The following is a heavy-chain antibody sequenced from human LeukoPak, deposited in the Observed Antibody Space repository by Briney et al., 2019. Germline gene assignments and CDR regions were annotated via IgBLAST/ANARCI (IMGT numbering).Heavy chain of an antibody. CDR1: GLTFSSYT. J-gene: IGHJ4*02. V-gene: IGHV3-21*01. CDR3: ARAYSSGWFLFDY. D-gene: IGHD6-19*01. CDR2: ISSGTGYI. Sequence: GGSLRLSCAASGLTFSSYTMNWVRHAPGKGLEWVSSISSGTGYIYYADSVRGRFTISRDNAKNSLYLQMDSLRAEDTAVYYCARAYSSGWFLFDYWGQGTLVTVSS.